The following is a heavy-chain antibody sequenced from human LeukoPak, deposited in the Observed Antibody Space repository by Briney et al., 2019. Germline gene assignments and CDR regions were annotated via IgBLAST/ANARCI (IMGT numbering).Heavy chain of an antibody. CDR1: GGSFRGYY. CDR3: ARGPAYDSCAMDV. V-gene: IGHV4-34*01. CDR2: INQRALT. J-gene: IGHJ6*02. Sequence: SETLSLTCAVYGGSFRGYYLSGIPHPPGKAREGRGEINQRALTNYNPYLKSRVTISVDTSKNQFSLKLSSVTAADTAVYYCARGPAYDSCAMDVWDQGHTVTVTS.